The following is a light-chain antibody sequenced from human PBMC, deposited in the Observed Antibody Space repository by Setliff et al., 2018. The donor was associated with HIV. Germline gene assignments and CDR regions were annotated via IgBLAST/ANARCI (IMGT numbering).Light chain of an antibody. CDR1: SSDVGGYDY. V-gene: IGLV2-11*01. Sequence: QSALTQPRSVSGSPGQSVTISCTGTSSDVGGYDYVSWFQQRPGKAPKLLIYDVYKRPSGVPDRFSGSRSGNTASLTISGLQGDDETYYYCCSYAARQTSYVFGTGTKV. J-gene: IGLJ1*01. CDR2: DVY. CDR3: CSYAARQTSYV.